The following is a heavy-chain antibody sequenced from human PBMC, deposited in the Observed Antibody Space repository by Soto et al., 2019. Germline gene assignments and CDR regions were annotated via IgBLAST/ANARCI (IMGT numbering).Heavy chain of an antibody. Sequence: EVQVVESGGGLVQPGGSLRLSCAASGFTISDHFIDWVRQAPGKGLEWVGRTKNIGNNYATEYAASVKGRFTISRDDSRNSVYLYMNRLKSQDTAVYFCARGGNEYRYWGQGTLVTVSS. J-gene: IGHJ4*02. D-gene: IGHD5-12*01. CDR3: ARGGNEYRY. CDR2: TKNIGNNYAT. V-gene: IGHV3-72*01. CDR1: GFTISDHF.